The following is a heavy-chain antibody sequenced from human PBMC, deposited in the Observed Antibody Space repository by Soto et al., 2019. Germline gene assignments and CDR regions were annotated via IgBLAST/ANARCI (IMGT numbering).Heavy chain of an antibody. Sequence: SETLSLTCTVSGDSIRSSSYWGWIRQPPGKGLEWIGSIYSTGNTYYNPSLNSQVTISVDTSKNQFSLNVISVTAADTAVYYCRRSSRYSTEVWGQGTTVTVSS. V-gene: IGHV4-39*01. CDR2: IYSTGNT. CDR1: GDSIRSSSY. J-gene: IGHJ6*02. CDR3: RRSSRYSTEV. D-gene: IGHD6-13*01.